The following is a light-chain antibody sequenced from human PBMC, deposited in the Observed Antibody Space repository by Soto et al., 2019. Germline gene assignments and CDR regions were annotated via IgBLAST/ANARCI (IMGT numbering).Light chain of an antibody. CDR1: QDIISY. V-gene: IGKV1-33*01. Sequence: DIQMTQSPSSLSASVGDRVTITCQASQDIISYLNWYQQKPGKAPNLLIYDAYKLEAGVPSRFTASGFGTGFALTLNSLQPEDSATYYCKPYDNLSLAFGGGTRWIS. CDR3: KPYDNLSLA. J-gene: IGKJ4*02. CDR2: DAY.